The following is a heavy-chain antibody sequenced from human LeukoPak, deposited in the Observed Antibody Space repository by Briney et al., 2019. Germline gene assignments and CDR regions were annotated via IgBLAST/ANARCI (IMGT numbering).Heavy chain of an antibody. V-gene: IGHV3-9*01. CDR2: IAWNSGNT. Sequence: PGRSLRLSCAASGFTFDNYAMHWVRQAPGKGLEWVSGIAWNSGNTGFADSVKGRFTISRDNAKNSLYLQMNSLRAEDTAVYYCAREADLHMVRGVILFSYYYYGMDVWGQGTTVTVSS. CDR1: GFTFDNYA. J-gene: IGHJ6*02. D-gene: IGHD3-10*01. CDR3: AREADLHMVRGVILFSYYYYGMDV.